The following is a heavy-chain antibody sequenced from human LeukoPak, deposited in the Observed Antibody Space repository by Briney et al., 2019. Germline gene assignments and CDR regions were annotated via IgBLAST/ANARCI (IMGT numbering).Heavy chain of an antibody. CDR3: ARWGYYDFWGGYLDEKNFDY. CDR2: IYPGDSDT. V-gene: IGHV5-51*01. D-gene: IGHD3-3*01. Sequence: GESLKISCKGSGYSFTSYWIGWVRQMPGKGLEWMGIIYPGDSDTRYSPSFQGQVTISADKSISTAYLQWSSLKASDTAMYYCARWGYYDFWGGYLDEKNFDYWGQGTLVTVSS. J-gene: IGHJ4*02. CDR1: GYSFTSYW.